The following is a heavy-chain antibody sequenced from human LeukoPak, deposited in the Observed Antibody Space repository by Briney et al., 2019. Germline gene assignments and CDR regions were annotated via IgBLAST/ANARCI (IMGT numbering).Heavy chain of an antibody. CDR2: IYYSGST. J-gene: IGHJ4*02. V-gene: IGHV4-59*01. CDR3: VRGMMGATTDDY. CDR1: GGSTSSYY. D-gene: IGHD1-26*01. Sequence: SETLSLTCTVSGGSTSSYYWSWIRQPPGKGLEWIGYIYYSGSTNYNPSLKSRVTISVDTSKNQFSLKLSSVTAADTSVYYCVRGMMGATTDDYWGQGTLVTVSS.